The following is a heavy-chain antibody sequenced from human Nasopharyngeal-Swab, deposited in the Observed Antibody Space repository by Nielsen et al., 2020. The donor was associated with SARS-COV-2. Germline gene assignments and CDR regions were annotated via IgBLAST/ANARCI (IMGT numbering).Heavy chain of an antibody. CDR3: ARGGGTTVTSGDFDY. Sequence: WIRQPPGKGLEWVAVIWYDGSNKYYADSVKGRFTISRDNSKNTLYLQMNSPRAEDTAVYYCARGGGTTVTSGDFDYWGQGTLVTVSS. V-gene: IGHV3-33*01. CDR2: IWYDGSNK. D-gene: IGHD4-11*01. J-gene: IGHJ4*02.